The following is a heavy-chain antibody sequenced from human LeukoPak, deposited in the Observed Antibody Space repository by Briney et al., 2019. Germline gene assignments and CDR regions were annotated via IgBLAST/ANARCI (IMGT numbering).Heavy chain of an antibody. CDR3: ARDPYYDFWSGYYG. Sequence: SETLSLTCTVSGGSISSYYWSWIRQPPGKGLEWIGYIYYSGSTNYNPSLKSRVTISVDTSKNQFSLKLSSVTAADTAVYYCARDPYYDFWSGYYGWGQGTLVTVSS. CDR1: GGSISSYY. CDR2: IYYSGST. D-gene: IGHD3-3*01. J-gene: IGHJ4*02. V-gene: IGHV4-59*01.